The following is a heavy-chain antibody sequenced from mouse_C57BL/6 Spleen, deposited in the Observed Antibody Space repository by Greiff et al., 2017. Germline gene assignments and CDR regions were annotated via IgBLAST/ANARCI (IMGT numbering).Heavy chain of an antibody. CDR1: GYTFTDYE. D-gene: IGHD1-1*01. Sequence: LQESGAELVRPGASVTLSCKASGYTFTDYEMHWVKQTPVHGLEWIGAIDPETGGTAYNQKFKGKAILTADKSSSTAYMELRSLTSEDSAVYYCTTVVPFAYWGQGTLVTVSA. J-gene: IGHJ3*01. V-gene: IGHV1-15*01. CDR3: TTVVPFAY. CDR2: IDPETGGT.